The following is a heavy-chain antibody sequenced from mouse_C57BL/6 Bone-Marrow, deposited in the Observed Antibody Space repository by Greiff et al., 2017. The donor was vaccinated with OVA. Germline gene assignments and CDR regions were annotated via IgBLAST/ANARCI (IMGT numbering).Heavy chain of an antibody. CDR3: ARLVWVAY. Sequence: VKLMESGAELARPGASVKLSCKASGYTFPSYGISWVKQRTGQGLEWIGVMYPRSGNTYYNEKFKGKATLNADKSSSTVYIELRSLSSEDSAVYFCARLVWVAYWGQGTLVTVSA. CDR2: MYPRSGNT. V-gene: IGHV1-81*01. J-gene: IGHJ3*01. CDR1: GYTFPSYG.